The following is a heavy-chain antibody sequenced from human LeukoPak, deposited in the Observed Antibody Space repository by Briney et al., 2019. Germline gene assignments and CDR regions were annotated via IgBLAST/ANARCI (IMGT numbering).Heavy chain of an antibody. D-gene: IGHD5-12*01. CDR3: ARRATGLDY. J-gene: IGHJ4*02. CDR1: GYSFISYW. V-gene: IGHV5-51*01. Sequence: GESLKISCKTSGYSFISYWIGWVRQRPGKDLEWLGVIYPPDSETRYGPSFQGHVTMSADRSIKTVYLELSGLKASDTAMYYCARRATGLDYWGQGTLVTVSS. CDR2: IYPPDSET.